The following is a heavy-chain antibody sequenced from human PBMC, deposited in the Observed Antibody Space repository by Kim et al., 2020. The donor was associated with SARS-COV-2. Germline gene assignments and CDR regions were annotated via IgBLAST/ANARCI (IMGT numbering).Heavy chain of an antibody. CDR3: ARATCGGPCYSGPDWFDP. J-gene: IGHJ5*02. CDR2: IDYSGTT. D-gene: IGHD2-21*02. CDR1: GGSISNNY. Sequence: SETLSLTCSVSGGSISNNYWTWIRQPPGKGLEWIGYIDYSGTTNFNPSLKSRVAISVDMSKNQFSLNLTSLTAADTAVYFCARATCGGPCYSGPDWFDPWGQGTLVTVSS. V-gene: IGHV4-59*13.